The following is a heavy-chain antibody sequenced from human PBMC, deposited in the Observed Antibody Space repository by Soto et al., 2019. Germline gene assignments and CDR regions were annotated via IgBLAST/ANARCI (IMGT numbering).Heavy chain of an antibody. CDR1: GFTFSSYS. CDR2: ISSSSSTI. D-gene: IGHD3-16*01. CDR3: ARVGGMTTFGARYGMDV. V-gene: IGHV3-48*02. J-gene: IGHJ6*02. Sequence: GGSLRLSCAASGFTFSSYSMNWVRQAPGKGLEWVSYISSSSSTIYYADSVKGRFTISRDNAKNSLYLQMNSLRDEDTAVYYCARVGGMTTFGARYGMDVWGQGTTVTVSS.